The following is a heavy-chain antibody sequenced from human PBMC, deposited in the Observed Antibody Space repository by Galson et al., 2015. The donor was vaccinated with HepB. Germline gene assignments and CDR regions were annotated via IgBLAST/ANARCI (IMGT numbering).Heavy chain of an antibody. J-gene: IGHJ6*02. CDR2: ISYDGSNK. CDR1: GFTFSSYG. D-gene: IGHD1-26*01. Sequence: SLRLSCAASGFTFSSYGMHWVRQAPGKGLEWVAVISYDGSNKYYADFEKGRFTISRDNSKNTLYLQMNRLRAEDTAVYYCAKIVGAVDSYSYGRDVWVPVTTVTASS. CDR3: AKIVGAVDSYSYGRDV. V-gene: IGHV3-33*05.